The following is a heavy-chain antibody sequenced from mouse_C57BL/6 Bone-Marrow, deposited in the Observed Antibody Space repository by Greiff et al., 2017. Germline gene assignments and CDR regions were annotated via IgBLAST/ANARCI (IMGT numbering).Heavy chain of an antibody. Sequence: QVQLQQSGAELVKPGASVKLSCKASGYTFTSYWMQWVKQRPGQGLEWIGEIDPSDSYTNSNQKFKGKATLTVDTSSSTAYMQLSSLTSEDSAVYYCARSDGYYWGQGTTLTVSS. CDR2: IDPSDSYT. CDR1: GYTFTSYW. J-gene: IGHJ2*01. D-gene: IGHD2-3*01. CDR3: ARSDGYY. V-gene: IGHV1-50*01.